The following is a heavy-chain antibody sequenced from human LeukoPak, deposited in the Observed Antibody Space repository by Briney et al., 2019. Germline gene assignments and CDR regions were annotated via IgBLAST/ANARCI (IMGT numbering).Heavy chain of an antibody. V-gene: IGHV4-34*01. D-gene: IGHD6-13*01. CDR2: INHSGST. CDR3: ARGGVAAAGHFDY. J-gene: IGHJ4*02. CDR1: GGSFSGYY. Sequence: SETLSLTCAVYGGSFSGYYWSWIRQPPGKGLEWIGEINHSGSTNYNPSLKSQVTISVDTSKNQFSLKLSSVTAADTAVYYCARGGVAAAGHFDYWGQGTLVTVSS.